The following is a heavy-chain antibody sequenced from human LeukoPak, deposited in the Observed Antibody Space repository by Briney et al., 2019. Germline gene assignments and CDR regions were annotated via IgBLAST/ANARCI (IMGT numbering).Heavy chain of an antibody. V-gene: IGHV3-74*01. Sequence: GGSLRLSCAASGFTFGSFWMHWVRQAPGKGLVWVSRINRDGSSATYADSVMGRLTISRDNAKSTLYLEINSLRAEDTAVYYCAREDSGSYHPDRWGQGALVTDSS. J-gene: IGHJ4*02. CDR2: INRDGSSA. D-gene: IGHD1-26*01. CDR1: GFTFGSFW. CDR3: AREDSGSYHPDR.